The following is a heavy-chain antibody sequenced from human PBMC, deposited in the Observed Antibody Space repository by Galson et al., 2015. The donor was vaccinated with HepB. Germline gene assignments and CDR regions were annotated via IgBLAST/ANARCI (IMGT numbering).Heavy chain of an antibody. V-gene: IGHV1-46*01. Sequence: SVKVSCKASGYTLTSYYMHWVRQAPGQGPEWMGIINPSGGSTSYAQKFKGRVTMTRDTSTSTVYMELSSLRSEDTAVYYCATPAGDGDYPPNYWGQGTLVTVSS. CDR1: GYTLTSYY. D-gene: IGHD4-17*01. J-gene: IGHJ4*02. CDR3: ATPAGDGDYPPNY. CDR2: INPSGGST.